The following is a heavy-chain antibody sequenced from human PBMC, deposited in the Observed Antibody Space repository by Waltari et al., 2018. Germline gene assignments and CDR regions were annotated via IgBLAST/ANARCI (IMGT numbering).Heavy chain of an antibody. Sequence: EVQLLESGGGLVQPGGSLRLSCAASGFSFSNYDLAWVRQAPGKGLESVSGIRNSGGNTYYGDSVKGRFAISRDNSRNTLHLQMNGLRAEDTAIYYCTSWRVVAGTGWFDSWGQGTLVTVSS. J-gene: IGHJ5*01. CDR3: TSWRVVAGTGWFDS. CDR2: IRNSGGNT. V-gene: IGHV3-23*01. CDR1: GFSFSNYD. D-gene: IGHD2-15*01.